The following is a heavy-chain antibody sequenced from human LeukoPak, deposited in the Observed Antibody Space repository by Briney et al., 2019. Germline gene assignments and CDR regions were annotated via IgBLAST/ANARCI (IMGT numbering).Heavy chain of an antibody. J-gene: IGHJ4*02. CDR1: GYTFTSYY. V-gene: IGHV1-46*03. D-gene: IGHD2-2*01. Sequence: ASVKVSCKASGYTFTSYYMHWVRQAPGQGLAWMGIINPSGGSTSYAQKFQGRVTMTRDTSTSTVYMELSSLRSEDTAVYYCARAQTYYCSSTSCYFAYWGQGTLVTVSS. CDR2: INPSGGST. CDR3: ARAQTYYCSSTSCYFAY.